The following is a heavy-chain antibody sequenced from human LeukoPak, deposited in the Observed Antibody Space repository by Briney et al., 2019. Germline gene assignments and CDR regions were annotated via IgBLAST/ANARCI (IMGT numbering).Heavy chain of an antibody. D-gene: IGHD4-17*01. CDR2: ISGSGGST. V-gene: IGHV3-23*01. J-gene: IGHJ4*02. CDR1: EFTFSSFA. Sequence: GGSLRLSCAASEFTFSSFAMSWVRQAPGKGLEWVSAISGSGGSTYYADSVKGRFTISRDNSKNTLYLQMNSLRAEDTAVYYCARYGDYGRDYWGQGTLVTVSS. CDR3: ARYGDYGRDY.